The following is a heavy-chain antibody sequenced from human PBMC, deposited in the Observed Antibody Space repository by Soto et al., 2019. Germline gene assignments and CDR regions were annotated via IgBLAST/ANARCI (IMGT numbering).Heavy chain of an antibody. Sequence: SETLCLPCSVSGGPIGRYNWSWMRRPPGKGLEWIGYIYYSGSTNYNPSLKSRVTISVDTSKNQFSLKLSSVTAADTAVYYCARSLIVVPAINWFDPWGQGTRVTVFS. CDR3: ARSLIVVPAINWFDP. V-gene: IGHV4-59*01. J-gene: IGHJ5*02. CDR2: IYYSGST. D-gene: IGHD2-2*01. CDR1: GGPIGRYN.